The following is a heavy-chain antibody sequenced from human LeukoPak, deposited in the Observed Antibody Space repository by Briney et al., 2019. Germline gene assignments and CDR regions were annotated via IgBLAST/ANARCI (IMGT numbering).Heavy chain of an antibody. J-gene: IGHJ6*03. CDR3: ARNYYDFSYMDV. CDR2: ISAYNGNT. Sequence: LRASVKVSCKASGYTFTSYGISWVRQAPGQGLEWMGWISAYNGNTNYAQKLQGRVTMTTDTSTSTAYMELRSLRSDDTAVYYCARNYYDFSYMDVWGKGTTVTVSS. CDR1: GYTFTSYG. V-gene: IGHV1-18*01. D-gene: IGHD3-3*01.